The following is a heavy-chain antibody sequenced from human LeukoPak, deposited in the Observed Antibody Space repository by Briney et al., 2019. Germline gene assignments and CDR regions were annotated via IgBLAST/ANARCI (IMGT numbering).Heavy chain of an antibody. V-gene: IGHV3-30*03. D-gene: IGHD1-1*01. CDR3: ARVYNWNDVYYYHYMDV. J-gene: IGHJ6*03. Sequence: PGGSLRLSCAASGFTFSSYGMHWVRQAPGKGLEWVAVISYDGSDKYYADSVKGRFTISRDNSKNTLYLQMNSLRAEDTAVYYCARVYNWNDVYYYHYMDVWGKGTTVTVSS. CDR2: ISYDGSDK. CDR1: GFTFSSYG.